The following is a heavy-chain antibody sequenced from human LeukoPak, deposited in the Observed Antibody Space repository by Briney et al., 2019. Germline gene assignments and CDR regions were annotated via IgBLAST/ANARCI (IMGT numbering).Heavy chain of an antibody. J-gene: IGHJ4*02. D-gene: IGHD5-24*01. V-gene: IGHV1-69*02. CDR3: AANAVSRDGYNFDY. Sequence: SVKVSCKASGGTFSSYTISWVRQAPGQGLEWMGRIIPILGIANYAQKFQGRVTITADKSTSTAYMELGSLRSEDTAVYYCAANAVSRDGYNFDYWGQGTLVTVSS. CDR1: GGTFSSYT. CDR2: IIPILGIA.